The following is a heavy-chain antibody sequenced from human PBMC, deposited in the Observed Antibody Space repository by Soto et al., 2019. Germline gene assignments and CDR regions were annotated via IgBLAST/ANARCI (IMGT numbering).Heavy chain of an antibody. Sequence: SETLSLTCSVSCGSIGTSSYYWGWIRQPPGKGMEWIGSFYYTGSTYYNPSLKSRVTISVDTSKNQFSLKLNSVTAADAAVYYCARHDRYFDGLSPFGYWGQGSLVTVSS. CDR3: ARHDRYFDGLSPFGY. CDR1: CGSIGTSSYY. D-gene: IGHD3-9*01. V-gene: IGHV4-39*01. J-gene: IGHJ4*02. CDR2: FYYTGST.